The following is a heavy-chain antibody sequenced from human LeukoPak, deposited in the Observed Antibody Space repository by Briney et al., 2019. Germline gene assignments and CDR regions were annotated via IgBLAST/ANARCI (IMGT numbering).Heavy chain of an antibody. CDR2: ISSGSSYI. J-gene: IGHJ4*02. CDR3: ASGSSYYSFDF. V-gene: IGHV3-21*01. Sequence: GGSLRLSCAVSGFTFSSYTLNWVRQAPGKGLEWVSSISSGSSYIYYADSVKGRFTISRDNAKNSLSLQLNSLRAEDTAVYYCASGSSYYSFDFWGQGALVTVSS. CDR1: GFTFSSYT. D-gene: IGHD1-26*01.